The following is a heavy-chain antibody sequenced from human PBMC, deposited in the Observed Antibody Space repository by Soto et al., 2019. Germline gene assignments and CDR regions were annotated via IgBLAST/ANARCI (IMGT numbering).Heavy chain of an antibody. CDR3: AGRKYWEGSTSYYYAMDV. V-gene: IGHV4-4*02. D-gene: IGHD1-26*01. Sequence: SETLSLTCTVSGGSMSSSHWWSWVRQPPGKGLEWIGEIFHSGTTNYIPSLKSRVTISIDKSRNQFSLMVTSVTAADTAVYYCAGRKYWEGSTSYYYAMDVWGQGTTVTVSS. CDR1: GGSMSSSHW. CDR2: IFHSGTT. J-gene: IGHJ6*02.